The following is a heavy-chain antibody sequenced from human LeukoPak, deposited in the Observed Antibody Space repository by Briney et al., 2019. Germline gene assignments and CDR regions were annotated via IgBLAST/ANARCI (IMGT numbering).Heavy chain of an antibody. J-gene: IGHJ5*02. CDR1: GYTFTSYY. CDR2: INPSGGST. D-gene: IGHD6-13*01. V-gene: IGHV1-46*01. Sequence: ASVKVSSKASGYTFTSYYMHWVRQAPGQGLEWMGIINPSGGSTSYAQKFQGRVTITRDTSASTAYMELSSLRSEDTAVYYCATSWYGWFDPWGQGTLVTVSS. CDR3: ATSWYGWFDP.